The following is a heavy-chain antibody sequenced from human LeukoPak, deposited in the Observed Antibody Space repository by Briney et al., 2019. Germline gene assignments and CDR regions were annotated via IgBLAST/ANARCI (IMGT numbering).Heavy chain of an antibody. D-gene: IGHD1-26*01. J-gene: IGHJ5*02. CDR2: INPNSGGT. CDR3: TRGQGSGWFDP. Sequence: GASVKVSCRALGYIFTDYYIYWVRQAPGQGLEWMGWINPNSGGTNYAQKFQGRVTMTRNTSISTVYMELSSLRSEDTAVYYCTRGQGSGWFDPWGQGTLVTVSS. CDR1: GYIFTDYY. V-gene: IGHV1-2*02.